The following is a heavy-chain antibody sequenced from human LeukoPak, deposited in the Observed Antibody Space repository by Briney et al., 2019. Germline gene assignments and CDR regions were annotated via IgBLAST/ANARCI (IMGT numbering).Heavy chain of an antibody. V-gene: IGHV4-39*01. CDR2: IYYSGST. CDR3: ARSYCSTTSCYGVGAFDI. CDR1: GGSISSSSYY. Sequence: SETLSLTCTVSGGSISSSSYYRGWIRQPPRKGLEWIGSIYYSGSTYYNPSLKSRVTISVDTSKNQFSLKMSSVTAPDTAVYYCARSYCSTTSCYGVGAFDIWGQGTMVTVSS. D-gene: IGHD2-2*01. J-gene: IGHJ3*02.